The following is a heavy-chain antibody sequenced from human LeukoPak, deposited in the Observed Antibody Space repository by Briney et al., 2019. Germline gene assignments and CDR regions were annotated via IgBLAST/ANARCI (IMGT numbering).Heavy chain of an antibody. V-gene: IGHV3-30*04. CDR3: ASGKWLRSYFDY. J-gene: IGHJ4*02. D-gene: IGHD5-12*01. Sequence: GGSLRLSCAASGFAFNTFAMNWVRQAPGKGLEWVVVISYDGSDKYYADSVKGRFTISRDNSENTLYLQMNSLRPEDTAMYYCASGKWLRSYFDYWGQGTLVTVSS. CDR2: ISYDGSDK. CDR1: GFAFNTFA.